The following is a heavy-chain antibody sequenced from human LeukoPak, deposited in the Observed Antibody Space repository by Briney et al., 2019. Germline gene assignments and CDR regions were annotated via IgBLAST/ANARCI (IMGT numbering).Heavy chain of an antibody. Sequence: PSETLSLTCTVSGGSISSYYWSWIRQPAGKGLEWIGYIYYSGSTNYNPSLKSRVTISVDTSKNQFSLKLSSVTAADTAVYYCARGSTDILTGSRFFDYWGQGTLVTVSS. CDR3: ARGSTDILTGSRFFDY. CDR2: IYYSGST. J-gene: IGHJ4*02. D-gene: IGHD3-9*01. CDR1: GGSISSYY. V-gene: IGHV4-59*01.